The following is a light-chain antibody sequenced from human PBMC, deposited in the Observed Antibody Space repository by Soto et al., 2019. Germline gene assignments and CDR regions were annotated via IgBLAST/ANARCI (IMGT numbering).Light chain of an antibody. CDR2: ENN. CDR3: GTWDSSLSAGV. CDR1: SSNIGNNY. V-gene: IGLV1-51*02. J-gene: IGLJ3*02. Sequence: QSVLTQPPSVSAAPGQKVTISCSGSSSNIGNNYVSWYQQLTRTAPPLLIYENNKQPSGIPPRFSGSKSGTSATLGITGLQAGDEDDYYCGTWDSSLSAGVFGGGTKLTVL.